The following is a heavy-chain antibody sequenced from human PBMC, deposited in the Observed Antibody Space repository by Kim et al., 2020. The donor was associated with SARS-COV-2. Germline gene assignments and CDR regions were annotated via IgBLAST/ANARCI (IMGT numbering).Heavy chain of an antibody. Sequence: SQTLSLTCTVSGGSISSGEYYWSWIRQPPGKGLEWIAYIYYSGSTSYSPSLKSRATISIDTSKKQFSLKLSSVTAADTAVYYCARDGTTYGMDVWGQGTTVTVSS. CDR1: GGSISSGEYY. CDR2: IYYSGST. V-gene: IGHV4-30-4*01. J-gene: IGHJ6*02. CDR3: ARDGTTYGMDV. D-gene: IGHD1-7*01.